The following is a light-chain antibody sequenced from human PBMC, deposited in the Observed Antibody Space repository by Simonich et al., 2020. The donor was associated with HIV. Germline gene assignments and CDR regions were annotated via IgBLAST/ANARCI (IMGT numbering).Light chain of an antibody. J-gene: IGKJ2*01. CDR2: GTN. Sequence: EILMTQSPATLSVSPGESATLSCRASQSVKSNLAGYQQKPGQAPRLLSYGTNTRATGITARCSGSGSGIEFTLTISSMQSEDFAVYYCQQYNNWLYTFGQGTKLEIK. CDR1: QSVKSN. V-gene: IGKV3-15*01. CDR3: QQYNNWLYT.